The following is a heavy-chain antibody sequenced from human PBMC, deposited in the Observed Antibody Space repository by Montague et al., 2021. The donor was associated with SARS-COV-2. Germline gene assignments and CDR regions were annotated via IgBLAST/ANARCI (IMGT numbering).Heavy chain of an antibody. V-gene: IGHV4-59*11. D-gene: IGHD2-15*01. CDR1: GGSMSGHH. CDR2: IYYSGGI. J-gene: IGHJ5*02. Sequence: SETLSLTCTVSGGSMSGHHWAWIRQPPGKGLEWLAYIYYSGGINSNPSLKSRVSMSLDTSKNQFSLKLTSVTAADTAVYYCARAVSVRSAANWFDPWGQGTLVTVSS. CDR3: ARAVSVRSAANWFDP.